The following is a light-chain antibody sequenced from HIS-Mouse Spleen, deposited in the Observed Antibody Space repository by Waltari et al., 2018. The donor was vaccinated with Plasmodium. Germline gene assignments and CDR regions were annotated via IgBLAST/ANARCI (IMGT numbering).Light chain of an antibody. J-gene: IGKJ3*01. CDR2: GAS. CDR1: QSVSSN. CDR3: QQYNNWSFT. V-gene: IGKV3-15*01. Sequence: EIVMTQSPATLSVSPGERATLSCRASQSVSSNLAWYQQKPGQAPCLLIYGASTRATGIPAGFSCSGSGTEFTLTISSLQSEDFAVYYCQQYNNWSFTFGPGTKVDIK.